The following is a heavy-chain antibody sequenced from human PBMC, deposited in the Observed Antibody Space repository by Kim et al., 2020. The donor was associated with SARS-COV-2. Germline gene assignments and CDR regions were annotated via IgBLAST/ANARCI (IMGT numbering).Heavy chain of an antibody. Sequence: TDYADAVKGRFTISRDNAKNSLYLQMNSLRAEDTAIYYCVRSRNSGSQGYWGQGTLVTVSS. CDR2: T. V-gene: IGHV3-11*01. J-gene: IGHJ4*02. CDR3: VRSRNSGSQGY. D-gene: IGHD1-26*01.